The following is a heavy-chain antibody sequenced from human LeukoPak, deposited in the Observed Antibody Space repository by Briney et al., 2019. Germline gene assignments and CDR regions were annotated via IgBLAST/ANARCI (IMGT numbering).Heavy chain of an antibody. J-gene: IGHJ5*02. Sequence: PGGSLRLSCAASGFTFSNYWMNWVRQTPGKGLEWISYISSSGTSTDYTDSVKGRFTISRDNGKNSLFLQMNSLRAEDTAVYYCVRGGVGNAQNWFDPWGQGTPVAVSS. CDR3: VRGGVGNAQNWFDP. CDR2: ISSSGTST. CDR1: GFTFSNYW. V-gene: IGHV3-48*04. D-gene: IGHD7-27*01.